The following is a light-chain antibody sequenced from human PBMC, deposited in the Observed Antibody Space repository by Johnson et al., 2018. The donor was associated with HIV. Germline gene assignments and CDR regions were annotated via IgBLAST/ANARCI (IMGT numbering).Light chain of an antibody. CDR3: GTWDSSLSAGV. J-gene: IGLJ1*01. CDR2: ENN. CDR1: SSNIGNNY. V-gene: IGLV1-51*02. Sequence: QSVLTQPPSVSAAPGQKVTISCSGSSSNIGNNYVSWYQQLPGTAPKLLIYENNKRPSGIPDRFSGSKSGTSSTLGITCLPTGGEADDSCGTWDSSLSAGVFGTGTKVTVL.